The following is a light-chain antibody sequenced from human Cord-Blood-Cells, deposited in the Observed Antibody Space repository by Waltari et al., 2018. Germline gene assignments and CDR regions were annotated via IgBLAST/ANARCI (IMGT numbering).Light chain of an antibody. V-gene: IGKV4-1*01. Sequence: DIVMTQSPDSLAVSLGERATINCKSSQSVLYSSNNKNYLAWYQQKPGQPPKLLIYWASTREPGVPDRFSGSGSGTDFTLTINSLQAEDVAVYYCQQYYSTPHTFGQGTKLEIK. CDR2: WAS. CDR1: QSVLYSSNNKNY. CDR3: QQYYSTPHT. J-gene: IGKJ2*01.